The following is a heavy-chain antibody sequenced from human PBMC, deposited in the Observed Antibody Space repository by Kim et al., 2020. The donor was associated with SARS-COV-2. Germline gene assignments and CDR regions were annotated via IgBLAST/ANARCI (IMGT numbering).Heavy chain of an antibody. CDR2: ISYDGINK. CDR1: GFTFSNYG. D-gene: IGHD3-22*01. CDR3: AKDLVSFSYYYDSSGYYHHYYYGMDV. Sequence: GGSLRLSCAASGFTFSNYGMRWVRQAPGKGLEWVAVISYDGINKYYADSVKGRITISRDNSKNTLHLQINSLRAEDTAVYYCAKDLVSFSYYYDSSGYYHHYYYGMDVWGQGTTVTVSS. J-gene: IGHJ6*02. V-gene: IGHV3-30*18.